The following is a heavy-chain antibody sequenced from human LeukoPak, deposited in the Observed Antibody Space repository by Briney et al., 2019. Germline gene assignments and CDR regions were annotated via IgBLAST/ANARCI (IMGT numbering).Heavy chain of an antibody. D-gene: IGHD5-12*01. CDR1: GGSISSSNW. CDR3: ARVIEDSGYVTYFDY. J-gene: IGHJ4*02. CDR2: IYHSGST. Sequence: SGTLSLTCAVSGGSISSSNWWWCVRQPPGKGLGGIGEIYHSGSTNYNPSLKSRVTILRDKSTNQFSLKLSSVTAAATAVYYCARVIEDSGYVTYFDYWGQGTLVTVSS. V-gene: IGHV4-4*02.